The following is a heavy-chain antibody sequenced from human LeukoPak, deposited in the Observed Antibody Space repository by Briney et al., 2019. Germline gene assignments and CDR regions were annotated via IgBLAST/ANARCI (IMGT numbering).Heavy chain of an antibody. J-gene: IGHJ5*02. Sequence: SETLSLTCTVSGGSISSYDWNWSRMPQAQGQEWIAYMYSSGSTNYNPSLKSRVTISVDTSKNQFSLKLSSVTAADTAVYYCASSGYTNNWFDPWGQGTLVTVSS. D-gene: IGHD3-22*01. CDR3: ASSGYTNNWFDP. V-gene: IGHV4-4*09. CDR1: GGSISSYD. CDR2: MYSSGST.